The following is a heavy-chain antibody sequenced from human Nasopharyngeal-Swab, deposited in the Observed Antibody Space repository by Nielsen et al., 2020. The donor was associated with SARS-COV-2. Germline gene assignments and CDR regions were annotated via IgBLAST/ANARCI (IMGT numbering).Heavy chain of an antibody. J-gene: IGHJ4*02. D-gene: IGHD6-13*01. CDR2: INHSGST. CDR1: GGSFSGYY. Sequence: SETLSLTCAVYGGSFSGYYWSWIRQPPGKGLEWIGEINHSGSTNYNPSLKSRVTISVDTSKNQFSLKLNPVTAADTAVYYCARGIVVDSSSWYPSYFDYWGRGTLVTVSS. V-gene: IGHV4-34*01. CDR3: ARGIVVDSSSWYPSYFDY.